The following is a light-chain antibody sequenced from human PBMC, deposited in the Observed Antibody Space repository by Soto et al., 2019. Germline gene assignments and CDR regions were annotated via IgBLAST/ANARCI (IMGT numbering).Light chain of an antibody. Sequence: QSALTQPASVSGSPGQSITISCTGTSSDVGSYNLVSWYQQHPGKAPKLMIYEGSKRPSGVSNRFSGSKSGNTASLTISGVQAEDAADYYRCSYAGSRTFYYVFGTGTKVTVL. V-gene: IGLV2-23*03. J-gene: IGLJ1*01. CDR1: SSDVGSYNL. CDR2: EGS. CDR3: CSYAGSRTFYYV.